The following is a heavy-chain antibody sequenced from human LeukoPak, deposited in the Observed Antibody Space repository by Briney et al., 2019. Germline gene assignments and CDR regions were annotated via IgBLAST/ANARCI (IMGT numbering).Heavy chain of an antibody. V-gene: IGHV4-39*07. CDR2: VSYSEGT. D-gene: IGHD4-17*01. J-gene: IGHJ5*02. CDR3: ARGSTGWFDP. Sequence: SETLSLTCTVSGGSITSGSYFWGWIRQPPGKGLEWIGSVSYSEGTHYNPSLKSRATVSRDTSKNQFSLRVSSVTAADTAVYYCARGSTGWFDPWGQGTLVTVSS. CDR1: GGSITSGSYF.